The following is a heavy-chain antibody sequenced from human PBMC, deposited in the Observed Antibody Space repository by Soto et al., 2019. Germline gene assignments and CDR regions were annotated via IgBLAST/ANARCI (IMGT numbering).Heavy chain of an antibody. CDR3: ARGYCSSSSCYHYMDV. CDR2: IYYSGST. CDR1: GGSISSGGYH. Sequence: SETLSLTCTSSGGSISSGGYHWSWIRQHPGKGLEWIGYIYYSGSTYYNPSLKSRVSISVDTSKNQFSLKLSSVTAADTAVYYCARGYCSSSSCYHYMDVWGKGTTVTVSS. D-gene: IGHD2-2*01. J-gene: IGHJ6*03. V-gene: IGHV4-31*03.